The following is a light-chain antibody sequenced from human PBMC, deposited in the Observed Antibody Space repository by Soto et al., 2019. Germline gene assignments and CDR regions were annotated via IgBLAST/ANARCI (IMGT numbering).Light chain of an antibody. CDR1: RSNFGSNP. CDR3: AAWDDSLRAWV. CDR2: TND. J-gene: IGLJ3*02. Sequence: QPVLTQPPSASGTPGQRVTISCSGSRSNFGSNPVNWYQQLPGAAPKLLIYTNDQRPSRVPDRFSGSKSGTSASLAISGLQSEDEADYYCAAWDDSLRAWVFGGGTRLTVL. V-gene: IGLV1-44*01.